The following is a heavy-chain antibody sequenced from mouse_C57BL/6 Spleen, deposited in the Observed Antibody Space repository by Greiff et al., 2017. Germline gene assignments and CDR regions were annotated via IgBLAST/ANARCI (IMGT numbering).Heavy chain of an antibody. J-gene: IGHJ4*01. D-gene: IGHD1-1*01. CDR3: AHYYGSPYYAMDY. CDR2: IYPGDGDT. V-gene: IGHV1-82*01. CDR1: GYAFSSSW. Sequence: VKLMESGPELVKPGASVKISCKASGYAFSSSWMNWVKQRPGKGLEWIGRIYPGDGDTNYNGKFKGKATLTADKSSSTAYMQLSSLTSEDSAVYFCAHYYGSPYYAMDYWGQGTSVTVSS.